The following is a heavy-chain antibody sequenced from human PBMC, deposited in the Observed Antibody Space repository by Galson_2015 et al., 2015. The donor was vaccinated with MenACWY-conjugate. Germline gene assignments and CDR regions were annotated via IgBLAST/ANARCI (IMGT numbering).Heavy chain of an antibody. V-gene: IGHV1-69*13. CDR2: IIPIFGTA. Sequence: SVKVSCKASGGTFSNYAFSWVRQAPGQGLEWMGGIIPIFGTANYAQKFQGRVTITADETTSTAYMELSSLRSEDTAVYYCARRNADCSGGSCYSSFDYWGQGSLVTVSS. CDR1: GGTFSNYA. CDR3: ARRNADCSGGSCYSSFDY. J-gene: IGHJ4*02. D-gene: IGHD2-15*01.